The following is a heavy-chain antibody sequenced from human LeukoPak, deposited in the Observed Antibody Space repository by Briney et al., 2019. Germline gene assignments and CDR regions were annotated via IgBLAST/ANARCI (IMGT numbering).Heavy chain of an antibody. Sequence: GESLKISCQGSGYSFSTYWIGWVRQMPGKGLEWMGIIYPGDSDTRNSLSFQGQVTISADKSIGTAYLQWSSLKASDTAMYYCARRLPGGECFDSWGQGTLVTVSS. CDR2: IYPGDSDT. J-gene: IGHJ4*02. CDR1: GYSFSTYW. CDR3: ARRLPGGECFDS. V-gene: IGHV5-51*01. D-gene: IGHD3-16*01.